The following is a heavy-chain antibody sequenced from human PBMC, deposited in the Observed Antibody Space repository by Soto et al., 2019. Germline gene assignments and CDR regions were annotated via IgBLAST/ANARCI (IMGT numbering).Heavy chain of an antibody. D-gene: IGHD3-3*01. CDR3: ARGKQDGRYDFWSGRPYYYYYGMDV. CDR1: GGTFSSYA. Sequence: SVKVSCKASGGTFSSYAISWVRQAPGQGLEWMGGIIPIFGTANYAQKFRGRVTITADESTSTAYMELSSLRSEDTAVYYCARGKQDGRYDFWSGRPYYYYYGMDVWGQGTTVTVSS. CDR2: IIPIFGTA. J-gene: IGHJ6*02. V-gene: IGHV1-69*13.